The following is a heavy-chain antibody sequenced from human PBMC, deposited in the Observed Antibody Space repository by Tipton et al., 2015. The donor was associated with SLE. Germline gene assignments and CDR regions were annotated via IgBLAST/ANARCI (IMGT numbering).Heavy chain of an antibody. CDR1: GGSISSHY. D-gene: IGHD3-3*01. V-gene: IGHV4-59*11. Sequence: TLSLTCTVSGGSISSHYWSWIRQPPGKGLEWIGYIYYSGSTNYNPSLKSRVTISVDTSKNQFSLKLSSVTAADTAVYYCASSTIFGVVTSFDYWGQGTLVTVSS. CDR2: IYYSGST. CDR3: ASSTIFGVVTSFDY. J-gene: IGHJ4*02.